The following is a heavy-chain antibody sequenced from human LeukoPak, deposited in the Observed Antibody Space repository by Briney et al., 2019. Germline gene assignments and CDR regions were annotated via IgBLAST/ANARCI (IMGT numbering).Heavy chain of an antibody. J-gene: IGHJ4*02. CDR3: ASGRQLGY. D-gene: IGHD3-16*01. V-gene: IGHV3-7*01. CDR1: GLTFSSYW. Sequence: GGSLRLSCAAPGLTFSSYWMSWVRQAPGKGLEWVANIKEDGSEKYYVASVKGRFSISRDNAKNSLCLQMNSLRAEDTAVYYCASGRQLGYWGQGTLVTVSS. CDR2: IKEDGSEK.